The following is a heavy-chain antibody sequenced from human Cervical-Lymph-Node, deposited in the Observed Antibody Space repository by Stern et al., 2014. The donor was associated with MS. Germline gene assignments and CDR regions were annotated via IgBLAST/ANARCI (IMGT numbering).Heavy chain of an antibody. D-gene: IGHD6-6*01. CDR3: ARGFPRIAARLAYYYGMDV. Sequence: VQLVESGGGVVQPGRSLRLSCAASGFTFSDYGMHWVRQAPGKGLEWVAVIWYDGSHQYYADSVKGRFTISRDNPKNTVYLQMNSLRAEDTAVYYCARGFPRIAARLAYYYGMDVWGQGTTVTVSS. CDR2: IWYDGSHQ. J-gene: IGHJ6*02. CDR1: GFTFSDYG. V-gene: IGHV3-33*01.